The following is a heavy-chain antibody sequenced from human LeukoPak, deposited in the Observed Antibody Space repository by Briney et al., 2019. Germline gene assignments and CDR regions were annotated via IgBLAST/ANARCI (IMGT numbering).Heavy chain of an antibody. CDR3: ARGPPWDPLRGYSYGPFDY. Sequence: ASVKVSCKASGYTFTGYYMHWVRQAPGQGLEWMGIINPSGGSTSYAQKFQGRVTMTRDTSTSTVYMELSSLRSEDTAVYYCARGPPWDPLRGYSYGPFDYWGQGTLVTVSS. D-gene: IGHD5-18*01. CDR2: INPSGGST. J-gene: IGHJ4*02. CDR1: GYTFTGYY. V-gene: IGHV1-46*03.